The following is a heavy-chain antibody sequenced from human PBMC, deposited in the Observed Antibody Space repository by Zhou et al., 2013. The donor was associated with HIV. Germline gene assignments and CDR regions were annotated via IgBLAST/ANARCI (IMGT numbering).Heavy chain of an antibody. CDR2: ILPIFGTT. V-gene: IGHV1-69*05. D-gene: IGHD1-26*01. CDR1: TFSNYA. J-gene: IGHJ5*02. CDR3: ARDRGRVTVGTPGWLDP. Sequence: QVPLVQSGAEVKKPGSSVTVSCKGTFSNYAVSWVRQAPGQGPEWIGKILPIFGTTNYAQKFQGRVTISTDESKSTVDMHLSSLTSQDTAVYYCARDRGRVTVGTPGWLDPWGQGTLVTVSS.